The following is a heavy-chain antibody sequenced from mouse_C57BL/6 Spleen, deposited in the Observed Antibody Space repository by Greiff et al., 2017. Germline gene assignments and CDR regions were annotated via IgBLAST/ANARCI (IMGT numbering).Heavy chain of an antibody. V-gene: IGHV1-66*01. CDR2: IYPGSGNT. CDR3: AEDYDGGFAY. CDR1: GFSFPSYY. D-gene: IGHD2-4*01. J-gene: IGHJ3*01. Sequence: QVHVKQSGPELVKPGASVKISCKASGFSFPSYYIHWVKQRPGQGLEWIGWIYPGSGNTKYNEKFKGKATLTADKSSSTAYMQLSSITSEDAAVYYCAEDYDGGFAYWGQGTLVTVSA.